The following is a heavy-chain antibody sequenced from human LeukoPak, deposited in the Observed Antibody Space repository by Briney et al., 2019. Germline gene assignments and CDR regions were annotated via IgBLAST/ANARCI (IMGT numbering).Heavy chain of an antibody. CDR1: GGSISSGTYY. Sequence: SETLSLTCTVSGGSISSGTYYWSWIRQTPGKGLELIGYIYYSGSTYYNPSLKSRLSISVDTSKNQFSLKLSSVTAADTAVYYCARSLGYSGYDFRDYWGQGILVTVSS. V-gene: IGHV4-31*03. D-gene: IGHD5-12*01. CDR3: ARSLGYSGYDFRDY. CDR2: IYYSGST. J-gene: IGHJ4*02.